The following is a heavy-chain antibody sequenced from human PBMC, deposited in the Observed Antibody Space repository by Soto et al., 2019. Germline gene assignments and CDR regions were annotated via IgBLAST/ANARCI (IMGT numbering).Heavy chain of an antibody. V-gene: IGHV3-30*18. CDR3: AKDSGFLEWLDHFPKNYYFDY. J-gene: IGHJ4*02. Sequence: GSLRLSCAASGFTFSSYGMHWVRQAPGKGLEWVAVISYDGSNKYYADSVKGRFTISRDNSKNTLYLQMNSLRAEDTAVYYCAKDSGFLEWLDHFPKNYYFDYWGQGTLVTVAS. D-gene: IGHD3-3*01. CDR2: ISYDGSNK. CDR1: GFTFSSYG.